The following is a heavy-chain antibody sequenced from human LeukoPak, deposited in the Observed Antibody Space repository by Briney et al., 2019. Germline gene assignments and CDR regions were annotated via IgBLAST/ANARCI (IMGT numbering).Heavy chain of an antibody. D-gene: IGHD2-15*01. Sequence: GGSLRLSCAASGFTFDDYAMHWVRHAPGKGLEWVSLISGDGGSTYYADSVKGRFTISRDNSKNSLYLQMNSLRTEDTALHYCAKDMFVVVVAATPDYWGQGTLVTVSS. V-gene: IGHV3-43*02. J-gene: IGHJ4*02. CDR2: ISGDGGST. CDR3: AKDMFVVVVAATPDY. CDR1: GFTFDDYA.